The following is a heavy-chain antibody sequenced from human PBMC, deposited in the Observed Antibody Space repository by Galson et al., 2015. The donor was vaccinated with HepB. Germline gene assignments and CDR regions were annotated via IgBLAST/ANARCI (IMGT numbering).Heavy chain of an antibody. Sequence: SLRLSCAASGFTFSRYGMHWVRQAPGKGLEWVAVIWYDGSNKYYADSVKGRFTISRDNSKNTLYLQMNSLRAEDTAVYYCARGVVPYYYYYYMDVWGKGTTVTVSS. V-gene: IGHV3-33*01. CDR2: IWYDGSNK. D-gene: IGHD2-15*01. J-gene: IGHJ6*03. CDR3: ARGVVPYYYYYYMDV. CDR1: GFTFSRYG.